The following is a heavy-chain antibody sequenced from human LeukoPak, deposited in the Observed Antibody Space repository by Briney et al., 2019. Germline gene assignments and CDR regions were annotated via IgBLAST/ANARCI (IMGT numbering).Heavy chain of an antibody. J-gene: IGHJ4*02. D-gene: IGHD2-8*01. CDR1: GFSLSTGGVG. Sequence: SGPTLVNPTQTLTLTCAFSGFSLSTGGVGVGWIRQPPGQALEWLATIYWNDDKHYSPSLKSRLAITKDTSKNQVVLTVTNMDPVDTATYYCAHRLTLANGRYFDYWGQGTLVTVSS. V-gene: IGHV2-5*01. CDR3: AHRLTLANGRYFDY. CDR2: IYWNDDK.